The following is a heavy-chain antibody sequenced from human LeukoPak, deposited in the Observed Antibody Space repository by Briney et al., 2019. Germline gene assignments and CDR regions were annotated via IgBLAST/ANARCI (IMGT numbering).Heavy chain of an antibody. Sequence: AGGSLRLSCTASGFTFGDYAMSWVRQAPGKGLEWVGCIRRKAYGGTTEYAASVKGRFTISRDDSKSIAYLQMNSLKTEDTAVYYCTRYGDYFGNYYYYGMDVWGQGTTVTVSS. CDR2: IRRKAYGGTT. D-gene: IGHD4-17*01. V-gene: IGHV3-49*04. CDR3: TRYGDYFGNYYYYGMDV. J-gene: IGHJ6*02. CDR1: GFTFGDYA.